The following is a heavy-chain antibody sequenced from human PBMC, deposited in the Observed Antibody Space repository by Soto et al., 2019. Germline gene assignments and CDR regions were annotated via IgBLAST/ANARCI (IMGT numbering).Heavy chain of an antibody. CDR2: IHSDGSST. CDR3: ARGDRGAFDL. Sequence: VQLVESGGGLVRPGGSLRLSCAASGFTFSYYWMHWVRQAPGKGLVWVSRIHSDGSSTTYADFVKGRFIISRDNARNTVDLQMHSVRVEDTAVYYCARGDRGAFDLWGQGTVVTVSS. V-gene: IGHV3-74*01. D-gene: IGHD1-26*01. CDR1: GFTFSYYW. J-gene: IGHJ3*01.